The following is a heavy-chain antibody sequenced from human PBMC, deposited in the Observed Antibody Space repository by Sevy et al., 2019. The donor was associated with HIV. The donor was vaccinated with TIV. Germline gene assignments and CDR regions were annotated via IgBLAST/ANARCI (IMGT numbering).Heavy chain of an antibody. Sequence: GGSLTLSGAASGFTFSSYAIHWVRQTPGKGLEWVAVISYDGNNKYYADSVKGRFTVSRDNSKNTLYAQMNSLRAEDTAVYYCAKDHNLWSEGGFLHHWGQGTLVTVSS. D-gene: IGHD3-10*01. CDR2: ISYDGNNK. CDR1: GFTFSSYA. J-gene: IGHJ1*01. V-gene: IGHV3-30*18. CDR3: AKDHNLWSEGGFLHH.